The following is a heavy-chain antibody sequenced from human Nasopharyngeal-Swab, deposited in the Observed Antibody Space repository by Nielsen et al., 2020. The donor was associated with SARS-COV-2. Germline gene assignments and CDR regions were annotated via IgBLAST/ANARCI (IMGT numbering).Heavy chain of an antibody. CDR2: IYYSGST. D-gene: IGHD6-13*01. Sequence: WIRQPSGKGLEWMGYIYYSGSTNYNPSLKSRVTISVDTSKNQFSLKLSSVTAADTAVYYCASMKGSWYLDPWGQGTLVTVSS. CDR3: ASMKGSWYLDP. J-gene: IGHJ5*02. V-gene: IGHV4-59*01.